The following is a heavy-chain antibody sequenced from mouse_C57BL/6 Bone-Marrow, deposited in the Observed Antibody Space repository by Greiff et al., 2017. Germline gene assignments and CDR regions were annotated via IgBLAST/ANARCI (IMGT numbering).Heavy chain of an antibody. V-gene: IGHV1-62-3*01. CDR2: IDPNSGGT. CDR3: ARGGNSDYYGSSHWYFDV. J-gene: IGHJ1*03. D-gene: IGHD1-1*01. CDR1: GYTFTSYW. Sequence: QVQLQQSGAELVKPGASVKLSSKASGYTFTSYWMHWVKQRPGRGLEWIGRIDPNSGGTKYNEKFKSKATLTVDKPSSTAYMQLSSLTSEDSAVYYCARGGNSDYYGSSHWYFDVWGTGTTVTVSS.